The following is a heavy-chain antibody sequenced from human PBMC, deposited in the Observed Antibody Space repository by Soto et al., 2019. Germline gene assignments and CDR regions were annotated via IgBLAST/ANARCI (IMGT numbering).Heavy chain of an antibody. J-gene: IGHJ4*02. Sequence: HPGGSLRLSCAVSGFTLTTYSMNWVRQAPGKGLEWISFINKNGFTIYYADSVKGRFTISRDYAKNSLYLQMDSLRHEDTAVYYCARGAVTGTSRFDYRGRGTLGTVSS. D-gene: IGHD6-19*01. CDR1: GFTLTTYS. CDR3: ARGAVTGTSRFDY. V-gene: IGHV3-48*02. CDR2: INKNGFTI.